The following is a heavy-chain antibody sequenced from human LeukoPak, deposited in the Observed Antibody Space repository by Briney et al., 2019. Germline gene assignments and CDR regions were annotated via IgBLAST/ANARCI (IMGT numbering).Heavy chain of an antibody. V-gene: IGHV4-34*01. CDR3: ARGLVGATSWFDP. J-gene: IGHJ5*02. CDR2: INHSGST. D-gene: IGHD1-26*01. CDR1: GGSFSGYY. Sequence: SETLFLTCAVYGGSFSGYYWSWIRQPPGKGLEWIGEINHSGSTNYNPSLKSRVTISVDTSKNQFSLKLSSVTAADTAVYYCARGLVGATSWFDPWGQGTLVTVSS.